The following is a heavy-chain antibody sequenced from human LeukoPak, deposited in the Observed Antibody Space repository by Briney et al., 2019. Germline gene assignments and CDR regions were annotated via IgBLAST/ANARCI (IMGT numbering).Heavy chain of an antibody. J-gene: IGHJ6*03. D-gene: IGHD4-17*01. CDR3: ARDVGYGEPLYYMDV. CDR2: INWNGGST. Sequence: GGTLRLSCAASGFTFDDYGMSWVRQAPGKGLEWGSGINWNGGSTAYADSVKGRFTISRDNAKNSLYLQMNSLRAEDTALYHCARDVGYGEPLYYMDVWGKGTTVTISS. V-gene: IGHV3-20*01. CDR1: GFTFDDYG.